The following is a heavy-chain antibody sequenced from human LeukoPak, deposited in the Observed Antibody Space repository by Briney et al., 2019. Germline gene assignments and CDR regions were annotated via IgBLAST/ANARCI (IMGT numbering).Heavy chain of an antibody. CDR1: GFTFSDYY. Sequence: PGRSLRLSCAASGFTFSDYYMSWIRQAPGKGLEWVSYISSSSSYTNYADSVKGRFTISRDNAKNSLYLQMTSLRAEDTAVYYCAAQDCGGDCYPAPFQHWGQGTLVTVSS. V-gene: IGHV3-11*03. J-gene: IGHJ1*01. CDR2: ISSSSSYT. CDR3: AAQDCGGDCYPAPFQH. D-gene: IGHD2-21*02.